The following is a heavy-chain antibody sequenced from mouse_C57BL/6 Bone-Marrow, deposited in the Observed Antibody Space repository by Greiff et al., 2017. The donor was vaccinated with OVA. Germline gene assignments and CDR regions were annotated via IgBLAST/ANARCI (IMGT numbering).Heavy chain of an antibody. J-gene: IGHJ4*01. D-gene: IGHD2-3*01. V-gene: IGHV1-15*01. CDR2: IDPETGGT. CDR3: TREGDGYSYAMDY. CDR1: GYTFTDYE. Sequence: QVQLQQSGAELVRPRASVTLSCKASGYTFTDYEMHWVKQTPVHGLEWIGAIDPETGGTAYNQKFKGKAILTADKSSSTAYMELRSLTSEDSAVYYCTREGDGYSYAMDYWGQGTSVTVSS.